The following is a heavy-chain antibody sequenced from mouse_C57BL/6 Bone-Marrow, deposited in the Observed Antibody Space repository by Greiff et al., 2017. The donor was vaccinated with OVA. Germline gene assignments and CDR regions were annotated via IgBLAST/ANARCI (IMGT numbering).Heavy chain of an antibody. V-gene: IGHV5-15*01. CDR3: ARAPYYYGSSPWYFDV. D-gene: IGHD1-1*01. CDR2: ISNLAYSI. CDR1: GFTFSDYG. J-gene: IGHJ1*03. Sequence: EVKLQESGGGLVQPGGSLKLSCAASGFTFSDYGMAWVRQAPRKGPEWVAFISNLAYSIYYADTVTGRFTISRENAKNTLYLEMSSLRSEDTAMYYCARAPYYYGSSPWYFDVWGTGTTVTVSS.